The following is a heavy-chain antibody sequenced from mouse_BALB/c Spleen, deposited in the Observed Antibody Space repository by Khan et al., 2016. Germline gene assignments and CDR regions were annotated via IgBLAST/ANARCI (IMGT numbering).Heavy chain of an antibody. CDR2: ISSGGSYT. V-gene: IGHV5-6*01. CDR1: GFTFSSYG. J-gene: IGHJ4*01. D-gene: IGHD2-4*01. CDR3: ARQGTMITTGYAMDY. Sequence: EVQLVESGGDLVKPGGSLKLSCAASGFTFSSYGMSWVRQTPDKRLEWVATISSGGSYTYYPDSVKGRFTISRDNAKNTLYLQMSSLKSEDTAMYYCARQGTMITTGYAMDYWGQGTSVTVSS.